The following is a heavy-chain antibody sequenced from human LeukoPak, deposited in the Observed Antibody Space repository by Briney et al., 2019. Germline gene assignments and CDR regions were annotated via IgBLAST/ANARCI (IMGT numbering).Heavy chain of an antibody. V-gene: IGHV5-51*01. CDR2: IYPGDSGP. CDR3: GMSGDRVPLQDDVFDV. D-gene: IGHD1-26*01. J-gene: IGHJ3*01. Sequence: GESLKISCKVSEYSFTSYGIGWVGQMPGKGLEWMGLIYPGDSGPTYSPSFQGQVTISVDKSINTAYLQWSSLQASDTAMYYCGMSGDRVPLQDDVFDVWDQGTMVTVST. CDR1: EYSFTSYG.